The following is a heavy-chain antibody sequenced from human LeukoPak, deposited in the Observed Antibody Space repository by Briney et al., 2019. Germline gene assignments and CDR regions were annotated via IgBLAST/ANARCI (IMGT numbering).Heavy chain of an antibody. D-gene: IGHD3-22*01. CDR3: ARDSITMIAGAYFDY. CDR1: GFTFSSYA. CDR2: ISYDGSNK. J-gene: IGHJ4*02. Sequence: GGSLRLSCAASGFTFSSYAMHWVRQAPGKGLEWVAVISYDGSNKYYADSVKGRFTISRDNTKNTLYLQMNSLRAEDTAVYYCARDSITMIAGAYFDYWGQGTLVTVSS. V-gene: IGHV3-30-3*01.